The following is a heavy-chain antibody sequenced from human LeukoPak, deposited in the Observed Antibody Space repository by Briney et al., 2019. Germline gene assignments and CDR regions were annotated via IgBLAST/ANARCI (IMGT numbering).Heavy chain of an antibody. CDR1: GYTFTGYY. CDR2: INPNSGGT. Sequence: ASVKVSCKASGYTFTGYYMHWVRQAPGQGLEWMGWINPNSGGTNYAQKFQGRVTMTRDTSTSTVYMELSSLRSEDTAVYYCARVGPTTVTTRPPYGMDVWGQGTTVTVSS. D-gene: IGHD4-17*01. CDR3: ARVGPTTVTTRPPYGMDV. J-gene: IGHJ6*02. V-gene: IGHV1-2*02.